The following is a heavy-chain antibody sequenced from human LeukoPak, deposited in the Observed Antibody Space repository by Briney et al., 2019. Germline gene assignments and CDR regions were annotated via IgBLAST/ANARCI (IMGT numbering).Heavy chain of an antibody. J-gene: IGHJ3*02. CDR2: INHSGST. V-gene: IGHV4-34*01. CDR3: ARVRRCSTSCYDAFDI. Sequence: PSETLSLTCAVYGGSFSGYYWSWIRQPPGKGLEWIGEINHSGSTNYNPSLKSRVTISVDTSKNQFSLKLSSVTAADTAVYYCARVRRCSTSCYDAFDIWGQGTMVTVSS. D-gene: IGHD2-2*01. CDR1: GGSFSGYY.